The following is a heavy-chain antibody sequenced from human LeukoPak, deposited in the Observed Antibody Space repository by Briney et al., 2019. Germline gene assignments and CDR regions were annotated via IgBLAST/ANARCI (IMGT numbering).Heavy chain of an antibody. CDR2: TYHRSKWYN. CDR3: AGGRRYSFDY. V-gene: IGHV6-1*01. Sequence: SQTLSLTCAISGDSVSSNSVAWNWIRQSPSRGLEWLGRTYHRSKWYNGYALSVKSRISVKPDTPKNQFSLQLNSVTPDDTAVYFCAGGRRYSFDYWGQGTLVTVSS. CDR1: GDSVSSNSVA. D-gene: IGHD5-18*01. J-gene: IGHJ4*02.